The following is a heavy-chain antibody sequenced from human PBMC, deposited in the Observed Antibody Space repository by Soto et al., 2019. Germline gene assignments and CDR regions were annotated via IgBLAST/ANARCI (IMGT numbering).Heavy chain of an antibody. CDR2: IYHSGST. CDR1: CCSISSGGYS. J-gene: IGHJ6*02. CDR3: ARAHYGDYGYGMDV. D-gene: IGHD4-17*01. Sequence: SETLSLTCAVSCCSISSGGYSCNWIRQPPGKGLEWIGYIYHSGSTYYNPSLKSRVTISVDRSKNQFSLKLSSVTAADTAVYYCARAHYGDYGYGMDVWGQGTTVTVSS. V-gene: IGHV4-30-2*01.